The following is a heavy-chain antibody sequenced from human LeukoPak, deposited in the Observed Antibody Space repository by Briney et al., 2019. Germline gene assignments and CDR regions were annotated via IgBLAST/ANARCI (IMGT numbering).Heavy chain of an antibody. J-gene: IGHJ5*02. D-gene: IGHD3-3*01. CDR2: IDHTGST. CDR3: ARVGNPLVTVFAWFDP. V-gene: IGHV4-59*11. Sequence: SETLSLTCSVSGDSISMHYWSWIRQPPGKGLEGIGYIDHTGSTNYNPSLKSRVTISVDTSKNQFSLKLSSVTAAATAVYYCARVGNPLVTVFAWFDPWGQGTLVTVSS. CDR1: GDSISMHY.